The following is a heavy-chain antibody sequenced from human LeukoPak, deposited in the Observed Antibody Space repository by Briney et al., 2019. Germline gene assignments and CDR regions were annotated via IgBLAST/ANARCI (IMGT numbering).Heavy chain of an antibody. J-gene: IGHJ4*02. CDR1: GFTFGSFA. Sequence: GGSLRLSCAASGFTFGSFAMSWVRQAPGKGPEWVSTFSRSGPDTYYADSVKGRFTIFRDNSKNTLYLQMNSLRAEDTAVYYCAKGSLGSWYYFDYWGRGTLVTVSS. D-gene: IGHD6-13*01. V-gene: IGHV3-23*01. CDR3: AKGSLGSWYYFDY. CDR2: FSRSGPDT.